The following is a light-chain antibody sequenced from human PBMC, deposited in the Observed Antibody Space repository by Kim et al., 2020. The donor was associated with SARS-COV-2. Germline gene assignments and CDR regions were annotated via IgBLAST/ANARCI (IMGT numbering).Light chain of an antibody. V-gene: IGKV3-15*01. CDR3: QQYNTCPC. J-gene: IGKJ4*01. CDR2: AAS. Sequence: SVSPRERATLSCRASQSIRSYLAWYQQKPGQAPRLLIYAASTRATGVPARFSGSGSGTEFTLTISGLQSEDFAVYYCQQYNTCPCFGGGTKVDIK. CDR1: QSIRSY.